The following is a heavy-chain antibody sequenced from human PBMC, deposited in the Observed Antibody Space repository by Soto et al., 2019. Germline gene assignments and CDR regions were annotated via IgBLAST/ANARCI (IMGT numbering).Heavy chain of an antibody. J-gene: IGHJ4*02. V-gene: IGHV3-21*01. Sequence: GGSLTLSCAASGFPIGDYYMNWVRQAPGKGLEWVSSISSSSSYIYYEDSVKGRFTISRDNAKNSLYLQMNSLRAEDTAVYYCARDPRGIAAAGSFDYWGQGTLVTVSS. CDR1: GFPIGDYY. D-gene: IGHD6-13*01. CDR2: ISSSSSYI. CDR3: ARDPRGIAAAGSFDY.